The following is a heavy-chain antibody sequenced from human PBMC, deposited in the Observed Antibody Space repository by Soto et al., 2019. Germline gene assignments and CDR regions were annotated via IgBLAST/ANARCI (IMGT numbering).Heavy chain of an antibody. Sequence: ASVKVSCKASGYTFTSYGISWVRQAPGQGLEWMGWISAYNGNTNYAQKLQGRVTMTTDTSTSTAYMELRSLRSDDTAVYYCARAPIYSSGWYLGWFDPWGQGTLVTVSS. J-gene: IGHJ5*02. CDR3: ARAPIYSSGWYLGWFDP. V-gene: IGHV1-18*01. CDR1: GYTFTSYG. CDR2: ISAYNGNT. D-gene: IGHD6-19*01.